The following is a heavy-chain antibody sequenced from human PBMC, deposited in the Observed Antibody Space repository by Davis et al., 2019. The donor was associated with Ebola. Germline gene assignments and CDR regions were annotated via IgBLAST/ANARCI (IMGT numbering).Heavy chain of an antibody. CDR2: IYYSGST. D-gene: IGHD1-26*01. J-gene: IGHJ2*01. CDR3: ARAILVGATYFDL. CDR1: GGSMRSYY. V-gene: IGHV4-59*08. Sequence: PGGSLRLSCTVSGGSMRSYYWSWIRQSPEKGLEWIGYIYYSGSTYYNPSLKSRVTISVDTSKNQFSLKLSSVTAADTAVYYCARAILVGATYFDLWGRGTLVTVSS.